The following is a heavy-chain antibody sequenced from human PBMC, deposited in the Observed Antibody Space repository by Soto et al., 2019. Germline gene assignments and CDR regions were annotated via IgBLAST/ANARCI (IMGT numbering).Heavy chain of an antibody. D-gene: IGHD2-15*01. CDR1: GGTFSSYA. CDR2: IIPIFGTA. J-gene: IGHJ6*02. V-gene: IGHV1-69*06. Sequence: QVQLVQSGAEVKKPGSSVKVSCKASGGTFSSYAISWVRQAPGQGLEWMGGIIPIFGTANYAQKFQGRVTITADKSTSTAYMELSSLRSEDTAVYYGARGSASVARGYYYYYGMDVWGQGTTVTVSS. CDR3: ARGSASVARGYYYYYGMDV.